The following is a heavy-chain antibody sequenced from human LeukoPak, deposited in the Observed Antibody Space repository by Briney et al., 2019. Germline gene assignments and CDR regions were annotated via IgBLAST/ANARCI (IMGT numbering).Heavy chain of an antibody. V-gene: IGHV4-39*07. CDR3: AREYYDFWSGYLYYYYGMDV. CDR1: GGSISSSSYY. CDR2: IYYSGRT. J-gene: IGHJ6*02. D-gene: IGHD3-3*01. Sequence: SETLSLTCTVSGGSISSSSYYWDWIRQPPGKGLEWIGNIYYSGRTYYNPSLKSRVTISVDTSKNQFSLKLSSVTAADTAVYYCAREYYDFWSGYLYYYYGMDVWGQGTTVTVSS.